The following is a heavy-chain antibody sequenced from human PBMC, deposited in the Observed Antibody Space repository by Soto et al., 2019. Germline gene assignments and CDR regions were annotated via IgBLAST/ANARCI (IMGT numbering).Heavy chain of an antibody. CDR2: ISYDGSNK. V-gene: IGHV3-30-3*01. CDR3: ARDGPNYGGNSFHFDY. J-gene: IGHJ4*02. D-gene: IGHD4-17*01. Sequence: TGGSLRLSCAASGFTFSSYAMSWVRQAPGKGLEWVAVISYDGSNKYYADSVKGRFTISRDNSKNTLYLQMNSLRAEDTAVYYYARDGPNYGGNSFHFDYWGQGTLVTVSS. CDR1: GFTFSSYA.